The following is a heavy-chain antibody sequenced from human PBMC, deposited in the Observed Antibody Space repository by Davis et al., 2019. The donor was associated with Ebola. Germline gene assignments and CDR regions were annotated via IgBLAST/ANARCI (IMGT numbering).Heavy chain of an antibody. CDR3: ARYCHYRDCSYFDS. CDR1: GFIFSNFD. V-gene: IGHV3-23*01. D-gene: IGHD2-15*01. Sequence: GESLKISCAASGFIFSNFDMSWVRHVPGKGLEWVSTSSASEGHTHYSDSVRGRFTISRDNSKDTLFLQMNSLRAEDTATYYCARYCHYRDCSYFDSWGQETRVAVSS. CDR2: SSASEGHT. J-gene: IGHJ4*02.